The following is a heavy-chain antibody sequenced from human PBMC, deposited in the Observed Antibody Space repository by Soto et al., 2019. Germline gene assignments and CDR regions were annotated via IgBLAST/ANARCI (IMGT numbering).Heavy chain of an antibody. Sequence: PGGSLRLSCAASGFTFNTYAMSWVRQAPGKGLEYVSIISSNGDITYYANSVKGRFTISRDNSKNTLYLQMGSLRVEDMGVYYCARADCGSDCRLLDYWGQGTLVTVSS. CDR3: ARADCGSDCRLLDY. D-gene: IGHD2-21*02. V-gene: IGHV3-64*01. CDR2: ISSNGDIT. J-gene: IGHJ4*02. CDR1: GFTFNTYA.